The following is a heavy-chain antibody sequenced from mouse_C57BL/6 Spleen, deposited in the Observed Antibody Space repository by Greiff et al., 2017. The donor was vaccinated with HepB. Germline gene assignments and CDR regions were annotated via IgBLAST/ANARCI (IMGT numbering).Heavy chain of an antibody. J-gene: IGHJ3*01. Sequence: QVQLKQPGAELVKPGASVKMSCKASGYTFTSYWITWVKQRPGQGLEWIGDIYPGSGSTNYNEKFKSKATLTVDTSSSTAYMQLSSLTSEDSAVYYCARDGYGSSSGFAYWGQGTLVTVSA. V-gene: IGHV1-55*01. D-gene: IGHD1-1*01. CDR1: GYTFTSYW. CDR2: IYPGSGST. CDR3: ARDGYGSSSGFAY.